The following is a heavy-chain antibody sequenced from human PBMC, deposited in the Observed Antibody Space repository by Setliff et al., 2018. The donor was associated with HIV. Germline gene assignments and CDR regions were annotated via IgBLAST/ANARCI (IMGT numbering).Heavy chain of an antibody. CDR2: IWYDGSNK. CDR1: GFTFSSYG. D-gene: IGHD6-19*01. V-gene: IGHV3-33*06. Sequence: PGGSLRLSCAASGFTFSSYGMHWVRQAPGKGLEWVAVIWYDGSNKYYADSVKGRFTISRDNSKNTLYLQMNSLRAEDTAVYYCAKMALAGTYLDYWGQGTLVTVSS. CDR3: AKMALAGTYLDY. J-gene: IGHJ4*02.